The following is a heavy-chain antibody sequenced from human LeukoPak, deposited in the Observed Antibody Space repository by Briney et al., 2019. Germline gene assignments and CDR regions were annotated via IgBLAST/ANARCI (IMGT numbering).Heavy chain of an antibody. D-gene: IGHD6-13*01. Sequence: SETLSLTCTVSGYSISSGYYWGWIRQPPGKGLEWIGSMYHSGSTYYNPSLKSRVTISVDTSKNQFSLKLSSVTAADTAVYYCARGLGSSWSRGWFDPWGQGTLVTVSS. CDR3: ARGLGSSWSRGWFDP. CDR1: GYSISSGYY. CDR2: MYHSGST. J-gene: IGHJ5*02. V-gene: IGHV4-38-2*02.